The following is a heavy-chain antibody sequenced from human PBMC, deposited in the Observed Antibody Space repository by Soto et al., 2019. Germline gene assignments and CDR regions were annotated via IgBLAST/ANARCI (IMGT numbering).Heavy chain of an antibody. CDR3: ARAVREYSGYDYLIYFDY. Sequence: SETLSLTCTVSGGSISSGGYYWSWIRQHPGKGLEWIGYIYYSGSTNYNPSLKSRVTISVDTSKNQFSLKLSSVTAADTAVYYCARAVREYSGYDYLIYFDYWGQGTLVTVSS. J-gene: IGHJ4*02. V-gene: IGHV4-61*08. D-gene: IGHD5-12*01. CDR1: GGSISSGGYY. CDR2: IYYSGST.